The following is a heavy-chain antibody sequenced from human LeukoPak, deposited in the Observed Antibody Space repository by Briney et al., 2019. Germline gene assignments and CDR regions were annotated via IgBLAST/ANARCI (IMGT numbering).Heavy chain of an antibody. J-gene: IGHJ4*02. CDR2: INPSGGST. Sequence: GASVKVSCKASGYTFTSYYMHSVRQAPGQGLEWMGIINPSGGSTSYAQKFQGRVTMTRDTSTSTVYMELSSLRSEDTAVYYCARAPSRGYYFDYWGQGTLVTVSS. D-gene: IGHD3-10*01. CDR1: GYTFTSYY. V-gene: IGHV1-46*01. CDR3: ARAPSRGYYFDY.